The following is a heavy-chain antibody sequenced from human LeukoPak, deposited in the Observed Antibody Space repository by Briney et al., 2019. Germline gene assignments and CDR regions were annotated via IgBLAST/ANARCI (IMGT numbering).Heavy chain of an antibody. CDR2: ISWNSGSI. CDR3: AKELITGTTYYYYGMDV. V-gene: IGHV3-9*01. D-gene: IGHD1-20*01. CDR1: GFTFDDYA. J-gene: IGHJ6*02. Sequence: GRSLRLSCAASGFTFDDYAMHWVRQAPGKGLEWVSGISWNSGSIDYADSVKGRFTISRDNAKNSLYLQMNSLRAEDTALYYCAKELITGTTYYYYGMDVWGQGTTVTVSS.